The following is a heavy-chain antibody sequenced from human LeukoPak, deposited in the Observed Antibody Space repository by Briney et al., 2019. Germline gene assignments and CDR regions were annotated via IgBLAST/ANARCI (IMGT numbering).Heavy chain of an antibody. CDR3: ARGGPDYYDSSGAYYYGMDV. CDR1: GFTFSDYY. J-gene: IGHJ6*02. V-gene: IGHV3-11*01. CDR2: ISSSGSTI. D-gene: IGHD3-22*01. Sequence: GGSLRLSCAASGFTFSDYYMSWIRQAPGKGLEWVSYISSSGSTIYYADSVKGRFTISRDNAKNSLYLQMNSLRAEDTAVYYCARGGPDYYDSSGAYYYGMDVWGQGTTVTVSS.